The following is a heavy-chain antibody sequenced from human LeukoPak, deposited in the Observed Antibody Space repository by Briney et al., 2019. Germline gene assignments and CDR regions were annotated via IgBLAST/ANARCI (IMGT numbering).Heavy chain of an antibody. D-gene: IGHD3-10*01. J-gene: IGHJ4*02. CDR3: ARDAYYYGSGSYYAYYFDY. CDR2: ISYDGSNK. Sequence: GGSLRLSCAASGFTFSSYAMHRVRQAPGKGLEWVAVISYDGSNKYYADSVKGRFTISRDNSKNTLYLQMYSLRAEDTAVYYCARDAYYYGSGSYYAYYFDYWGQGTLVTVSS. CDR1: GFTFSSYA. V-gene: IGHV3-30*04.